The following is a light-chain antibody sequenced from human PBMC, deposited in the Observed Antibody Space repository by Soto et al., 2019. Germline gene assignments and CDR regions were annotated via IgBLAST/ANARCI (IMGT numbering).Light chain of an antibody. CDR3: QQSYSTPYT. CDR1: QRITTY. V-gene: IGKV1-39*01. Sequence: IHMTQSPSSLSASVGDRVTITCRASQRITTYLNWYQQKPGKAPKLLISTAATLQGGVPSRFSGSGSVTDFTLTITTLQPEDFAPYFCQQSYSTPYTFGQGTKLEIK. J-gene: IGKJ2*01. CDR2: TAA.